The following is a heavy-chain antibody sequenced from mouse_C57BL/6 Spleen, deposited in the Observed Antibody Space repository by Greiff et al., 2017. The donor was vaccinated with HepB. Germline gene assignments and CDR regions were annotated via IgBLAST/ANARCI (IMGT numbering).Heavy chain of an antibody. J-gene: IGHJ1*03. CDR3: ARRDYYYGSSSSYWYFDV. Sequence: QVQLQHPGAELVKPGASVKLSFKASGYTFTSYWMHWVKQRPGQGLEWIGMIHPNSGSTNYNEKFKSKATLTVDKSSSTAYMQLSSLTSEDSAVYYCARRDYYYGSSSSYWYFDVWGTGTTVTVSS. D-gene: IGHD1-1*01. CDR2: IHPNSGST. V-gene: IGHV1-64*01. CDR1: GYTFTSYW.